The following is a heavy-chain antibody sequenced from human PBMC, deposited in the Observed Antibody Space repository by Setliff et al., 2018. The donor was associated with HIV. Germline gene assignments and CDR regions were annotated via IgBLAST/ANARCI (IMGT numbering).Heavy chain of an antibody. CDR1: GFTFISYA. CDR2: ISASGNSP. V-gene: IGHV3-23*01. Sequence: PGGSLRLSCAASGFTFISYAMSWVRQAPGKGLEWVSTISASGNSPYYVDSVKGRFTISRDNSKNTMYLQMNTLRVEDTAVYYCARDPPGSGGFCNLNWFDPWGQGTLVTVSS. CDR3: ARDPPGSGGFCNLNWFDP. J-gene: IGHJ5*02. D-gene: IGHD2-15*01.